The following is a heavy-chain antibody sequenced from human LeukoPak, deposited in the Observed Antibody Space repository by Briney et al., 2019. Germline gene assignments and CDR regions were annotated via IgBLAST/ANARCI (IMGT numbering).Heavy chain of an antibody. CDR1: GGSISSYY. V-gene: IGHV4-59*01. D-gene: IGHD3-16*01. CDR3: ARGGYFDY. J-gene: IGHJ4*02. CDR2: VYDSGST. Sequence: PSETLSLTCTVSGGSISSYYWTWIRQPPGKGLEWIGYVYDSGSTKYNPSLKSRVTISIDTSKNQFSLKLSSVTAADTAVYYCARGGYFDYWGQGALVTVSS.